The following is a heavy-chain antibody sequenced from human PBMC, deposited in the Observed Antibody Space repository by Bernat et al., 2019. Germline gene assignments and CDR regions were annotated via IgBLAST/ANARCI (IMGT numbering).Heavy chain of an antibody. CDR1: GDSVSNKNTG. J-gene: IGHJ4*02. CDR3: ARVGNFYFDY. Sequence: QVQLQLSGPRLVKPSQTLSLTCAISGDSVSNKNTGWNWIRQSPSRGLEWLGRTYYRSKWYSEYAVSVKSRITINPDTSKNQFSLQLNSVTPEDTAVYYCARVGNFYFDYWGQGSLVTVSS. D-gene: IGHD1-7*01. V-gene: IGHV6-1*01. CDR2: TYYRSKWYS.